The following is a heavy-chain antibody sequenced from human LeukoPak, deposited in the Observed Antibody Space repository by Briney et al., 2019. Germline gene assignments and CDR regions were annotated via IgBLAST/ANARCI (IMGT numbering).Heavy chain of an antibody. V-gene: IGHV4-34*01. CDR3: AREAEAVAGYDY. CDR1: GGSFSGYY. CDR2: INHSGST. J-gene: IGHJ4*02. D-gene: IGHD6-19*01. Sequence: SETLSLTCAVYGGSFSGYYWSWIRQPPGKGLEWIGEINHSGSTNYNPSLKSRVTISVDTSKNQFSLKLSSVTAADTAVYYCAREAEAVAGYDYWGQGTLVTVSS.